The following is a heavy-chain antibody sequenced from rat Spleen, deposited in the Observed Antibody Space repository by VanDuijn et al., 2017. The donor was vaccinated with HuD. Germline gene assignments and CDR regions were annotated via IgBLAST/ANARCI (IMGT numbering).Heavy chain of an antibody. CDR1: GFTFSNYG. J-gene: IGHJ1*01. D-gene: IGHD1-6*01. V-gene: IGHV5-29*01. Sequence: EVQLVETGGGLVQPGRSLKLSCVASGFTFSNYGMAWVRQAPTKGLEWVASITNSGGSTYYRDSVKGRFTISRDNAKSTLYLQMNSLRSEDTATYYCTRDGAYVYYGLSPYWYFDFWGPGTMVTVSS. CDR2: ITNSGGST. CDR3: TRDGAYVYYGLSPYWYFDF.